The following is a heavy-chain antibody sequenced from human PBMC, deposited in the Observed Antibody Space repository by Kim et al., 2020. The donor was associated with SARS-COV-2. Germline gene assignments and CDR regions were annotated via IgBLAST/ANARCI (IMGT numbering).Heavy chain of an antibody. CDR2: IWYDGSNK. D-gene: IGHD6-19*01. CDR1: GFTFSSYG. V-gene: IGHV3-33*01. Sequence: GGSLRLSCAASGFTFSSYGMHWVRQAPGKGLEWVAVIWYDGSNKYYEDSVKGRFTISRDNSKNTLYLQMNSLRAEDTAVYYCARASVQWLVPLDYWGQGTLVTVSS. J-gene: IGHJ4*02. CDR3: ARASVQWLVPLDY.